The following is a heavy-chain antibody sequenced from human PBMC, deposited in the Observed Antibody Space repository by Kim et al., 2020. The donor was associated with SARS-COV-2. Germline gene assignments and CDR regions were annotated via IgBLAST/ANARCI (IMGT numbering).Heavy chain of an antibody. CDR3: AREITGYSSSWYQALNYYYYGMDV. CDR2: INTNTGNP. J-gene: IGHJ6*02. Sequence: ASVKVSCKASGYTFTSYAMNWVRQAPGQGLEWMGWINTNTGNPTYAQGFTGRFVFSLDTSVSTAYLQISSLKAEDTAVYYCAREITGYSSSWYQALNYYYYGMDVWGQGTTVTVSS. CDR1: GYTFTSYA. D-gene: IGHD6-13*01. V-gene: IGHV7-4-1*02.